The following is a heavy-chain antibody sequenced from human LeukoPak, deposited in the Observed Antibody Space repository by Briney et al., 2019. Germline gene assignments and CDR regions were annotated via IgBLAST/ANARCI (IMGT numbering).Heavy chain of an antibody. CDR1: GFTFSNYE. J-gene: IGHJ3*02. D-gene: IGHD2-2*03. V-gene: IGHV3-48*03. CDR3: ARDLGIVVQERASDM. CDR2: ISSSGSTI. Sequence: GGSLRLSCAASGFTFSNYEMNWVRQAPGKGLEWVSYISSSGSTIYYADSVKGRFTISRDNAKNSLYLQMTSLRAEDTAVYYCARDLGIVVQERASDMWGQGTMVTVSS.